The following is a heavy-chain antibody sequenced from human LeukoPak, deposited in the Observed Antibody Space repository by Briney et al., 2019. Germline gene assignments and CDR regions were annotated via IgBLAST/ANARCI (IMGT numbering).Heavy chain of an antibody. J-gene: IGHJ3*02. CDR2: IRRKGQSYTT. D-gene: IGHD3-16*01. CDR1: GFTFSDYI. CDR3: PRDGGEGDNSAFDI. V-gene: IGHV3-72*01. Sequence: GGSLRLSCAASGFTFSDYILDWVRQAPGKGLEWVGRIRRKGQSYTTEYAASVKGRFTISRDDSKNSLYLHMNSLKTEDTAVYHCPRDGGEGDNSAFDIWGQGTMVTVSS.